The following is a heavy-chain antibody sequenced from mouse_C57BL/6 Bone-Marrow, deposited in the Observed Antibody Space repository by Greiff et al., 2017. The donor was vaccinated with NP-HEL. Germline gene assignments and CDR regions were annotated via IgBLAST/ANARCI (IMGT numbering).Heavy chain of an antibody. CDR1: GYTFTDYE. J-gene: IGHJ2*01. Sequence: VQGVESGAELVRPGASVTLSCKASGYTFTDYEMHWVKQTPVHGLEWIGAIDPETGGTAYNQKFKGKAILTADKSSSTAYMELRSLTSEDSAVYYCTRCLHYWGQGTTLTVSS. CDR3: TRCLHY. V-gene: IGHV1-15*01. CDR2: IDPETGGT. D-gene: IGHD6-1*01.